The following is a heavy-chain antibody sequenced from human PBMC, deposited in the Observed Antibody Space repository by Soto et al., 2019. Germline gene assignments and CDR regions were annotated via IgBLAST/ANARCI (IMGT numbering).Heavy chain of an antibody. CDR2: IYYSGNT. D-gene: IGHD6-6*01. CDR1: GGTISSGHYY. J-gene: IGHJ6*02. V-gene: IGHV4-31*03. Sequence: LSLTCTVSGGTISSGHYYWSWIRQHPGKGLEWIGYIYYSGNTYYNPSLKSRVSISVDTSNKEFSLKLRSVTAADTAVYYCARDRYSNSNYYYYGMDVWGQGTTVTVSS. CDR3: ARDRYSNSNYYYYGMDV.